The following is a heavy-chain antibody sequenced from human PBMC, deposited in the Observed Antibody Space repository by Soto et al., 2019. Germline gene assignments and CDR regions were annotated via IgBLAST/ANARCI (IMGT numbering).Heavy chain of an antibody. CDR2: IYYSGST. J-gene: IGHJ4*02. CDR3: ASMVRGVIITLNYFAY. Sequence: SETLSLTCTVSGGSISSSSYYWGWIRQPPGKGLEWIGSIYYSGSTYYNPSLKSRVTISVDTSKNQFSLKLSSVTAADTAVYYCASMVRGVIITLNYFAYWGQGTLVTVSS. D-gene: IGHD3-10*01. V-gene: IGHV4-39*01. CDR1: GGSISSSSYY.